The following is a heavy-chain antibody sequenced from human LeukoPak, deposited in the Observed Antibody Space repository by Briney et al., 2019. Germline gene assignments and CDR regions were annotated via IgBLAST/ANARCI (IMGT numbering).Heavy chain of an antibody. CDR2: ISSSSTYI. V-gene: IGHV3-21*01. Sequence: GGSLRLSCAASGFTFSGDSMNWVRQAPGKGLEWVSSISSSSTYIYYADSVKGRFTISRDNAKNSLYLQMNSLRAEDTAVYYCTRGGRGPLLLGSWGQGTLVTVSS. CDR1: GFTFSGDS. J-gene: IGHJ5*02. D-gene: IGHD2-21*01. CDR3: TRGGRGPLLLGS.